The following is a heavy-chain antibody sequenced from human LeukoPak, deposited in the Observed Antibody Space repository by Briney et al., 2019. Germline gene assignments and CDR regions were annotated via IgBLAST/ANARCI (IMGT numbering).Heavy chain of an antibody. CDR3: AREGVGATNDAFDI. V-gene: IGHV1-2*02. CDR2: INPNSGGT. Sequence: ASVKVSRKASGYTFTGYHMHWVRQAPGQGLEWMGWINPNSGGTNYAQKFQGRVTMTRDTSISTAYMELSRLRSDDTAVYFCAREGVGATNDAFDIWGQGTMVTVSS. D-gene: IGHD1-26*01. J-gene: IGHJ3*02. CDR1: GYTFTGYH.